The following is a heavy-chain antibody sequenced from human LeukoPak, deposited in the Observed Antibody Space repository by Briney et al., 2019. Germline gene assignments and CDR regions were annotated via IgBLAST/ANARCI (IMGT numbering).Heavy chain of an antibody. CDR3: ARGYSSGGSCYLFDY. CDR1: GFTFSSYA. J-gene: IGHJ4*02. V-gene: IGHV3-30*04. D-gene: IGHD2-15*01. Sequence: GGSLRLSCAASGFTFSSYAMHWVRQAPGKGLEWVAVISYDGSNKYYADSVKGRFTISRDNSKNTLYLQMNSLRAEDTAVYYCARGYSSGGSCYLFDYWGQGTLVTVSS. CDR2: ISYDGSNK.